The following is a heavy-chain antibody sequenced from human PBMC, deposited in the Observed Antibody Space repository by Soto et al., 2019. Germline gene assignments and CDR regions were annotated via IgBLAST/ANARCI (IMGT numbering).Heavy chain of an antibody. CDR3: ARDEGYYYGSG. J-gene: IGHJ4*02. Sequence: QVQLQESGPGLVKPSQTLSLTCTVSGGSISSGYYYWSWIRQPPGKGLEWIGYIYSSGKTYYNPPLKSRLTMSVDTSKNQCALKLTSVTAADTAVYYCARDEGYYYGSGWGQGTLVTVSS. V-gene: IGHV4-30-4*01. D-gene: IGHD3-10*01. CDR2: IYSSGKT. CDR1: GGSISSGYYY.